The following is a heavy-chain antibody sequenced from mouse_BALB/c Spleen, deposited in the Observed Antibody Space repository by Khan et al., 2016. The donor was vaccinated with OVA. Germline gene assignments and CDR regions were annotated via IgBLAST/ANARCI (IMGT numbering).Heavy chain of an antibody. D-gene: IGHD1-1*01. V-gene: IGHV5-6-4*01. CDR2: ISSGGSYT. Sequence: EVKLEESGGGLVRPGGSLKLSCAASGFSFSSYSMSWVRQTPEKRLEWVATISSGGSYTYYPDSVKGRFTISRDNAKNTQHLQVNSLRSEDTAMYYCTVHRGYYGSSPYFDYWGQGTTLTVSS. CDR1: GFSFSSYS. J-gene: IGHJ2*01. CDR3: TVHRGYYGSSPYFDY.